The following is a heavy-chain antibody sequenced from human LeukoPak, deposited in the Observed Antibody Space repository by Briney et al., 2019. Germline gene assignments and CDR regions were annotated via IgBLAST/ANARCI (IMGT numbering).Heavy chain of an antibody. CDR1: GGTFSSYA. Sequence: ASVTVSCKASGGTFSSYAISWVRQAPGQGLEWMGRIIPIFGIANYAQKFQGRVTITADKSTSTAYMELSSLRSEDTAVYYCARRNEDYYYGMDVWGQGTTVTVSS. J-gene: IGHJ6*02. CDR3: ARRNEDYYYGMDV. V-gene: IGHV1-69*04. D-gene: IGHD1-1*01. CDR2: IIPIFGIA.